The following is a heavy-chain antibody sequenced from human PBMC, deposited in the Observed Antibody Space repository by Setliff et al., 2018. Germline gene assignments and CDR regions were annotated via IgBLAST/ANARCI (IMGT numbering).Heavy chain of an antibody. D-gene: IGHD2-2*01. CDR1: GYTFSTYG. V-gene: IGHV1-18*01. Sequence: ASVKVSCKSSGYTFSTYGIAWVRQAPGQGLEWMGWISPYNGYIIYAHKFQGRVTMTTDTSTGTADMELRNLRSDDTAVYYCTRDTNIVVVPPHRTAFDIWGQETMVTVSS. CDR2: ISPYNGYI. CDR3: TRDTNIVVVPPHRTAFDI. J-gene: IGHJ3*02.